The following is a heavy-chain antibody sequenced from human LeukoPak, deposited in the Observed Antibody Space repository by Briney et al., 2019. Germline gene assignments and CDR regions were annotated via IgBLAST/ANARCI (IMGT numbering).Heavy chain of an antibody. CDR2: MNQLGNEK. Sequence: PGGSLRLSCAASKFTFSDYWMTWVRQAPGKGPEWVAYMNQLGNEKNYLDSVKGRFTISRDNAKNSLYLQMTSLRADDTAVYYCAGGTYYYEFWGQGTLVTVSS. J-gene: IGHJ4*02. D-gene: IGHD3-16*01. CDR1: KFTFSDYW. V-gene: IGHV3-7*04. CDR3: AGGTYYYEF.